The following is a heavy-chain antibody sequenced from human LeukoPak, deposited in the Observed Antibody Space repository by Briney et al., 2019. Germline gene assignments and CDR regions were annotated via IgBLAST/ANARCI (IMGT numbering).Heavy chain of an antibody. Sequence: PSETLSLTCTVSGGSISSYYWSWIRQPPGKGLEWIGCIYYSGSTNYNPSLKSRVTISVDTSKNQFSLKLSSVTAADTAVYYCATAPWEYSSGWYFFDYWGQGTLVTVSS. V-gene: IGHV4-59*01. CDR3: ATAPWEYSSGWYFFDY. CDR2: IYYSGST. CDR1: GGSISSYY. D-gene: IGHD6-19*01. J-gene: IGHJ4*02.